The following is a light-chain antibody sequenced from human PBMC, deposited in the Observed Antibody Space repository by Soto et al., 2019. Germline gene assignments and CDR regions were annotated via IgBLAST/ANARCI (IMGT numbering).Light chain of an antibody. V-gene: IGKV1-33*01. CDR1: QDINIH. J-gene: IGKJ2*01. Sequence: DIQMTQSPSSLSASVGARVTITCQASQDINIHLNWYQHNPGKAPKLLIYDASTLEAGVPSRFSGGGSGTDFTFTISSLQPEDIGIYFCQHYDNLPPATFGQGTRLEIK. CDR3: QHYDNLPPAT. CDR2: DAS.